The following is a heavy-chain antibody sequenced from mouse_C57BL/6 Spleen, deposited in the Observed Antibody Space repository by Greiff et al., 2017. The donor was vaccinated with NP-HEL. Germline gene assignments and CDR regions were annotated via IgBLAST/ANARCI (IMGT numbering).Heavy chain of an antibody. D-gene: IGHD1-1*01. CDR2: INPNNGGT. V-gene: IGHV1-26*01. Sequence: EVQLQQSGPELVKPGASVKISCKASGYTFTDYYMNWVKQSHGKSLEWIGDINPNNGGTSYNQKFKGKATLTVDKSSSTAYMELRSLTSEDSAVYYCAYYCSSYDYYAMDYWGQGTSVTVSS. J-gene: IGHJ4*01. CDR3: AYYCSSYDYYAMDY. CDR1: GYTFTDYY.